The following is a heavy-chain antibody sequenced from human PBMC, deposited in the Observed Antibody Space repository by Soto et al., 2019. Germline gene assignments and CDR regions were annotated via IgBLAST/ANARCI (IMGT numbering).Heavy chain of an antibody. CDR2: ISGSGDIT. CDR3: AKDLRAPAAKNFDY. J-gene: IGHJ4*02. Sequence: GGSLRLSCAASGFTFNNYAMTWVRQPPGKGLEWVSAISGSGDITFYADSVRGRFTISRDNSKSTLYLQMNSLRAEDTAVYFCAKDLRAPAAKNFDYWGQGTLVTVSS. D-gene: IGHD6-25*01. CDR1: GFTFNNYA. V-gene: IGHV3-23*01.